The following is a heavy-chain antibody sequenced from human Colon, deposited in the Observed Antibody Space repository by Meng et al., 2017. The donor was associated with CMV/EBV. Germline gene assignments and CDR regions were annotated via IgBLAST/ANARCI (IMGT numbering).Heavy chain of an antibody. Sequence: VQGVQAGAEVKRAGASVKVSFNASGGTFSSYAISWVRQAPGQGLEWMGGIIPIFGTANYAQKFQGRVTITADESTSTAYMELSSLRSEDTAVYYCARDIDSAEGYWGQGTLVTVSS. CDR2: IIPIFGTA. J-gene: IGHJ4*02. CDR3: ARDIDSAEGY. V-gene: IGHV1-69*12. D-gene: IGHD1-26*01. CDR1: GGTFSSYA.